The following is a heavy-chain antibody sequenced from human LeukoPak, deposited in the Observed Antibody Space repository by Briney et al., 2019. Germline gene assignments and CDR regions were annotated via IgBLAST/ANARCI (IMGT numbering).Heavy chain of an antibody. D-gene: IGHD2-2*01. J-gene: IGHJ6*02. CDR3: ARDQPQLPPTYYYYYGMDV. CDR1: GGSISSGDYY. V-gene: IGHV4-30-4*01. CDR2: IYYSGST. Sequence: SETLSLTCTVSGGSISSGDYYWSWIRQPPGKGLEWIGYIYYSGSTYYNPSLKSRVTISVDTSKNQFSLKLSSVTATDTAVYYCARDQPQLPPTYYYYYGMDVWGQGTTVTVSS.